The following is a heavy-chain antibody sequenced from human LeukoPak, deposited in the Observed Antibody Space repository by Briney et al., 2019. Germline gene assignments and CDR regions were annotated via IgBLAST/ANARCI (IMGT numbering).Heavy chain of an antibody. D-gene: IGHD3-22*01. J-gene: IGHJ4*02. CDR2: ISSSSSSI. V-gene: IGHV3-21*01. Sequence: PGGSLRLSCAASGFTFARYSMNWVRQAPGKGLEWVSSISSSSSSIYYADSVTGRFTISRDNAKNSLYLQMNSLRAEDTAVYYCVRAVEYYYDSSGYAVDYWGQGTLVTVSS. CDR3: VRAVEYYYDSSGYAVDY. CDR1: GFTFARYS.